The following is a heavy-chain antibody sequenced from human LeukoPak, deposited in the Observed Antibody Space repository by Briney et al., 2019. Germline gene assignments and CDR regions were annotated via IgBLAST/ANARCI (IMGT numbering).Heavy chain of an antibody. V-gene: IGHV3-23*01. Sequence: GGSLRLSCAASAFTFSNYAMSWVRQAPGKGLEWVSAISGSGGSTYYADSVKGRFTISRDNSKNTLYLQMNSLRAEDTAVYYCAKYYGDYSGWFDPWGQGTLVTVSS. CDR3: AKYYGDYSGWFDP. CDR1: AFTFSNYA. CDR2: ISGSGGST. D-gene: IGHD4-17*01. J-gene: IGHJ5*02.